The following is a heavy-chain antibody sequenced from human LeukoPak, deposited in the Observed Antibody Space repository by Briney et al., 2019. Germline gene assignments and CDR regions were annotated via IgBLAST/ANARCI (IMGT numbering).Heavy chain of an antibody. J-gene: IGHJ4*02. CDR1: GYTFTNYY. V-gene: IGHV1-46*01. CDR2: INPRGVGT. Sequence: ASVKVSCKASGYTFTNYYIHWVRQAPGQGLEWMGIINPRGVGTTYAQMFQGRVTMTMDMSTSTVYMESSSLRSEDTAVFYCARVNRGAYGQLDYWGQGTLVTVSS. D-gene: IGHD3-16*01. CDR3: ARVNRGAYGQLDY.